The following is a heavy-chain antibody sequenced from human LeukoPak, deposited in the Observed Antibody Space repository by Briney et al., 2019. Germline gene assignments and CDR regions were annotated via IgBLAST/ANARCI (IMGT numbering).Heavy chain of an antibody. CDR3: ARSYSSSWPDY. Sequence: GGSLRLSCAASGFTFSSYWMHWVRQAPGKGLVWVSRINSDGSSTSYADSVKGRFTISRDNAKNTLYLQMNSLRAEDTAVYYCARSYSSSWPDYWGQGTLDTVSS. CDR1: GFTFSSYW. D-gene: IGHD6-13*01. V-gene: IGHV3-74*01. CDR2: INSDGSST. J-gene: IGHJ4*02.